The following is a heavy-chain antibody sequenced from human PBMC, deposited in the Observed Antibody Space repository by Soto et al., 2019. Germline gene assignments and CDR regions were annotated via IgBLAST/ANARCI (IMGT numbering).Heavy chain of an antibody. CDR3: ARGRGVLGVVVVEGPDDAFDI. J-gene: IGHJ3*02. D-gene: IGHD2-15*01. V-gene: IGHV1-8*01. CDR2: MNPNSGNT. Sequence: SVKVSCKASGYTFTSYDINWVRQATGQGLEWMGWMNPNSGNTGYAQKFQGRVTMTRNTFISTAYMEPSSLRSEDTAVYYCARGRGVLGVVVVEGPDDAFDIWGQGTMVTVSS. CDR1: GYTFTSYD.